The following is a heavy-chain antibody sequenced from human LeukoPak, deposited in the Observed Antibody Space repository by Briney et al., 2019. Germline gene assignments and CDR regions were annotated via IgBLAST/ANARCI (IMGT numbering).Heavy chain of an antibody. D-gene: IGHD3-9*01. V-gene: IGHV3-49*03. CDR2: IRSKAYGGTT. J-gene: IGHJ4*02. Sequence: PGGSLRLSCTASGFTFGDYAMSWFRQAPGKGLEWVGFIRSKAYGGTTEYAASVKGRFTISRDDSKSIAHLQMNSLKTEDTAVYYCTRDTRDYDILTGPYFDYWGQGTLVTVSS. CDR3: TRDTRDYDILTGPYFDY. CDR1: GFTFGDYA.